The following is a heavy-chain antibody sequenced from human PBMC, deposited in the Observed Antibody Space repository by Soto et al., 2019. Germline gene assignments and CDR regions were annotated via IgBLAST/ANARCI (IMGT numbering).Heavy chain of an antibody. D-gene: IGHD3-16*01. V-gene: IGHV4-30-4*01. J-gene: IGHJ4*02. CDR3: SRGGGYGY. CDR1: GVSISSGDDY. CDR2: IYSSGST. Sequence: QVQLQESGPGLVKPSQTLSLTCIVSGVSISSGDDYWSWIRQPPGKGLEWIGYIYSSGSTYYNPFLRSRVTKSAEPSKNQISLKLATVAAAGTAVYYCSRGGGYGYWGQGALVRVAS.